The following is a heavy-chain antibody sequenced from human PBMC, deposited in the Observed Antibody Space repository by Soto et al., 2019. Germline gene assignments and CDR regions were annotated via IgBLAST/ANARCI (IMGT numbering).Heavy chain of an antibody. CDR3: ARAIATAHLDR. J-gene: IGHJ5*02. CDR1: GYTFTRYT. Sequence: ASVKVSCNASGYTFTRYTMNWVRQAPGQRLEWMGWINPDNGNTKSSQKFQDRVIITRDTSASTAYMDLSSLRSEDTAVYYCARAIATAHLDRCGQGTLAPVCS. V-gene: IGHV1-3*01. D-gene: IGHD2-15*01. CDR2: INPDNGNT.